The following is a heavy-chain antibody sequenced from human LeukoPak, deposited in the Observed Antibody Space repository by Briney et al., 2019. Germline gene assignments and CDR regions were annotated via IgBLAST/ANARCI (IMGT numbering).Heavy chain of an antibody. Sequence: GGSLRLSCAASGFTFDDYARHWVRQAPGKGLEWVSGISWNSGSIGYADSVKGRFTISRDNAKNSLYLQMNSLRAEDTALYYCAKDIPGYSYGLDYWGQGTLVTVSS. CDR2: ISWNSGSI. D-gene: IGHD5-18*01. V-gene: IGHV3-9*01. J-gene: IGHJ4*02. CDR3: AKDIPGYSYGLDY. CDR1: GFTFDDYA.